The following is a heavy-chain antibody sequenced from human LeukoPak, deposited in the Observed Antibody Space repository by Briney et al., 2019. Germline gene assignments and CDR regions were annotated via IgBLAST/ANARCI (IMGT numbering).Heavy chain of an antibody. CDR3: AKDRGSTTTYYFDY. J-gene: IGHJ4*02. D-gene: IGHD2-2*01. CDR1: GFTFSSYA. CDR2: ISGSGGST. V-gene: IGHV3-23*01. Sequence: GGSLRLSCAASGFTFSSYAMNWVRQAPGKGLEWVSVISGSGGSTYYADSVKGRFTISRGNSKNTLYLQMNSLRAEDTAVYYCAKDRGSTTTYYFDYWGQGTLVTVSS.